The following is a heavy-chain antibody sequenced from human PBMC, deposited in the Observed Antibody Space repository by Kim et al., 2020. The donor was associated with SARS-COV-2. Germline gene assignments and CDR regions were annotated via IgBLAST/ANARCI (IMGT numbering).Heavy chain of an antibody. D-gene: IGHD1-26*01. CDR1: GFTFSNAW. V-gene: IGHV3-15*01. J-gene: IGHJ4*02. CDR3: TTGPIVAAAQVDY. CDR2: IKSKTDGGTT. Sequence: GGSLRLSCAASGFTFSNAWMSWVRQAPGKGLEWVGRIKSKTDGGTTDYAAPVKGRFTISRDDSKNTLYLQMNSLKTEDTAVYYCTTGPIVAAAQVDYWGQGTLVTVSS.